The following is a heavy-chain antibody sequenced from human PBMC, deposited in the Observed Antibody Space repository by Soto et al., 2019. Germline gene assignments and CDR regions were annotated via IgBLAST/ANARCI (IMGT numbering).Heavy chain of an antibody. J-gene: IGHJ4*02. CDR1: GFSLRDYY. CDR3: TRDPRMTDF. Sequence: GGTLRLSCAASGFSLRDYYMTWIRQAPGKGLELLSYISPGGDIIKYAAPVKGRFIISRDNAKNSLYLHMNSLRAEDTAVYYCTRDPRMTDFWGQGTLVTVSS. V-gene: IGHV3-11*01. CDR2: ISPGGDII.